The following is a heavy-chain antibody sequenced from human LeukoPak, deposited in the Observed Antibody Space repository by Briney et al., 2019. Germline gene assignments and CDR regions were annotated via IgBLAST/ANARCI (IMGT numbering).Heavy chain of an antibody. J-gene: IGHJ4*02. V-gene: IGHV1-18*01. Sequence: GASVKVSCKASGYTFTSYGISWLRQAPGQGLEWMGWISAYNGNTNYAQKLQGRVTMTTDTSTSTAYMELRSLRSDDTAVYYCARDGDCSSTSCYRLLDYWGQGTLVTVSS. CDR1: GYTFTSYG. D-gene: IGHD2-2*01. CDR2: ISAYNGNT. CDR3: ARDGDCSSTSCYRLLDY.